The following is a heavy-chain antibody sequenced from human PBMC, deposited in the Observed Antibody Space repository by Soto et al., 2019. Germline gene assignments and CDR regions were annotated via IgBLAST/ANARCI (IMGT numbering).Heavy chain of an antibody. D-gene: IGHD4-17*01. J-gene: IGHJ4*02. V-gene: IGHV3-64D*06. Sequence: SGGSLRLSCSASGFTFSSYAMHWVRQAPGKGLEYVSAISSNGGSTYYADSVKGRFTISRDNSKNTLYLQMGSLRAEDTAVYYCVKDQTNTVTTIWADYWGQGTLVTVSS. CDR3: VKDQTNTVTTIWADY. CDR1: GFTFSSYA. CDR2: ISSNGGST.